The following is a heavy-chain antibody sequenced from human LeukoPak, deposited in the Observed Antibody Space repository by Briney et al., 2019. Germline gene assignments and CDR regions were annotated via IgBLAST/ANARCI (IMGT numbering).Heavy chain of an antibody. D-gene: IGHD6-19*01. J-gene: IGHJ4*02. V-gene: IGHV1-69*13. Sequence: ASVKVSCKASGGTFSSYAIGWVRQAPGQGLEWMGGIIPIFGTANYAQKFQGRVTITADESTSTAYMELSSLRSEDTAVYYCARVGSSGWYYFDYWGQGTLVTVSS. CDR2: IIPIFGTA. CDR3: ARVGSSGWYYFDY. CDR1: GGTFSSYA.